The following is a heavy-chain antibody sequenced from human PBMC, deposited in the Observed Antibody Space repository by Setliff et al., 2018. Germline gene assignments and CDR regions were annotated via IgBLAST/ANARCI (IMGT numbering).Heavy chain of an antibody. D-gene: IGHD3-22*01. Sequence: SETLSLTCNVSGDSLSRSYWNWIRQTPEKGLEWIGYVYHIGTTKYNPSLKSRVIISIDTSKKQFSLKLSSVTAADTAIYYCARAPDYLEGNTFYYLPSYFDHWGQGALVTVSS. CDR2: VYHIGTT. J-gene: IGHJ4*02. CDR1: GDSLSRSY. V-gene: IGHV4-59*01. CDR3: ARAPDYLEGNTFYYLPSYFDH.